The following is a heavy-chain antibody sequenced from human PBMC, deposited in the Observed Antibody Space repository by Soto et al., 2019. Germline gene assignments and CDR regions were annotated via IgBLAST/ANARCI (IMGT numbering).Heavy chain of an antibody. CDR2: ISSSSSYI. J-gene: IGHJ6*02. V-gene: IGHV3-21*01. D-gene: IGHD6-6*01. CDR1: GFSFSNYA. CDR3: ARGAQQLVSGMDV. Sequence: PGGSLRLSCAASGFSFSNYAMSWVRQAPGKGLEWVSSISSSSSYIYYADSVKGRFTISRDNAKNSLYLQMNSLRAEDTAVYYCARGAQQLVSGMDVWGQGTTVTVSS.